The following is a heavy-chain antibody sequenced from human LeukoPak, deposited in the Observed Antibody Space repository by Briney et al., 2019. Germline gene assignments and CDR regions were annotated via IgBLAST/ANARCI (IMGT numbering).Heavy chain of an antibody. Sequence: ASVKVSCKASGYTFTSYGISWVRQAPGQGLEWMGWISANNGNTNYAQKLQGRVTMTTDTYTSKAYMELRSMRSDDKDAYYCARAEAYYDFWSVFYTGGGLDYWGQGTLVTVSS. V-gene: IGHV1-18*01. CDR3: ARAEAYYDFWSVFYTGGGLDY. D-gene: IGHD3-3*01. CDR2: ISANNGNT. CDR1: GYTFTSYG. J-gene: IGHJ4*02.